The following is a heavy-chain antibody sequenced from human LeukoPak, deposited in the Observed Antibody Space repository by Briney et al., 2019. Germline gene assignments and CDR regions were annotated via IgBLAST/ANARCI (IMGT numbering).Heavy chain of an antibody. CDR2: INHSGST. J-gene: IGHJ4*02. CDR3: AGRQYSSSWVDY. V-gene: IGHV4-34*01. CDR1: GGSISSYY. D-gene: IGHD6-13*01. Sequence: SETLSLTCTVSGGSISSYYWSWIRQPPGKGLEWIGEINHSGSTNYNPSLKSRVTISVDTSKNQFSLKLSSVTAADTAVYYCAGRQYSSSWVDYWGQGTLVTVSS.